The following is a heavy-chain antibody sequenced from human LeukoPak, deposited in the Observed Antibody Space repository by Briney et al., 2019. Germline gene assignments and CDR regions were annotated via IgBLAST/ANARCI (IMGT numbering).Heavy chain of an antibody. CDR3: ARQLPTAAADTRGYFDY. D-gene: IGHD6-13*01. CDR2: FYYTGIT. J-gene: IGHJ4*01. CDR1: SGSISSSSYY. Sequence: SETLSLTCSVSSGSISSSSYYWGWIRQPPGKGLEWIGSFYYTGITYYNPSLKSRVTISVDASENQFSLKLTSVTAADAAIYYCARQLPTAAADTRGYFDYWGQGAVVTVSS. V-gene: IGHV4-39*01.